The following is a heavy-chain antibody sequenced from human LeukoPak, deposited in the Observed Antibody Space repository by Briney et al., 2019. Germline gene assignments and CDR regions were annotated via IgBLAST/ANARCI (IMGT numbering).Heavy chain of an antibody. CDR2: ISGSGGST. V-gene: IGHV3-23*01. Sequence: GGSLRLSCAASGFTFSSYAMSWVRQAPGKGLEWVSAISGSGGSTYYADSVKGRFTISRDNSKNTLYLQMNSLRAEDTAVYYCAKDLRKAGLQLRGGDAFDIWGQGTMVTVSS. D-gene: IGHD5-18*01. J-gene: IGHJ3*02. CDR1: GFTFSSYA. CDR3: AKDLRKAGLQLRGGDAFDI.